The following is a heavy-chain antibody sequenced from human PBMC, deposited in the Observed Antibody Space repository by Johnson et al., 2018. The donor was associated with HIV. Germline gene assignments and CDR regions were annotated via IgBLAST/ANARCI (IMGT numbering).Heavy chain of an antibody. CDR1: GFTFNTYG. CDR2: IRYDGSNK. D-gene: IGHD2-15*01. Sequence: QVQLVESGGGVVQPGGSLRLSCAASGFTFNTYGMHWVRQAPGKGLEWVAFIRYDGSNKYYADSVKGRFTISRDNSKNTLYLQMNSLRPEDTALYYCAKEGSSSPWAFDIWGQGTMVTVSS. CDR3: AKEGSSSPWAFDI. V-gene: IGHV3-30*02. J-gene: IGHJ3*02.